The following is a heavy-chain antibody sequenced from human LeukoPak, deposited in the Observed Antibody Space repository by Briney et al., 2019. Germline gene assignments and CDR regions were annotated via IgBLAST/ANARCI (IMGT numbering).Heavy chain of an antibody. Sequence: PSETLSLTCTVSGVSISSGDYYWSWIRQPPGKGLEWIGYIYYSGSTYYNPSLKSRVTISVDTSKNQFSLKLSSVTAADTAVYYCARAPSRGYSGYDNWFDPWGQGTLVTVSS. CDR3: ARAPSRGYSGYDNWFDP. CDR2: IYYSGST. CDR1: GVSISSGDYY. V-gene: IGHV4-30-4*01. J-gene: IGHJ5*02. D-gene: IGHD5-12*01.